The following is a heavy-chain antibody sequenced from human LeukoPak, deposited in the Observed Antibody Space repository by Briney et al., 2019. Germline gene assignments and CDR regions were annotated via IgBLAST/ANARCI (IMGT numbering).Heavy chain of an antibody. V-gene: IGHV4-59*11. D-gene: IGHD3-22*01. CDR2: IYYSGST. Sequence: SETLSLTCTVSGGSISSHYWSWIRQPPGKGLEWIGYIYYSGSTNYNPSLKSRVTISVDTSKNQFSLKLSSVTAADTAVYYCARVADTSGYYYGLEYYFDYWGQGTLVTVSS. CDR3: ARVADTSGYYYGLEYYFDY. CDR1: GGSISSHY. J-gene: IGHJ4*02.